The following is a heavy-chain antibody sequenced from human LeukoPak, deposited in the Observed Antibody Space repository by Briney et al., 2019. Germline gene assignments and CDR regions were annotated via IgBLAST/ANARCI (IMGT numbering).Heavy chain of an antibody. CDR1: GGSISSYY. CDR3: ASKKGAFDI. V-gene: IGHV4-59*01. CDR2: IYYSGST. Sequence: ASETLSLTCTVSGGSISSYYWSWIRQPPGKGLEWIGYIYYSGSTNYNPSLKSRVTISLDTSKNQFSLKLSSVTVADTAVYCCASKKGAFDIWGQGTMVTVSS. J-gene: IGHJ3*02.